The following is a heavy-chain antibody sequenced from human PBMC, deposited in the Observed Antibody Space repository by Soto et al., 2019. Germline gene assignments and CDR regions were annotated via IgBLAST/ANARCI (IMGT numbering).Heavy chain of an antibody. V-gene: IGHV3-23*01. CDR3: AKQSQTYYHFCQS. J-gene: IGHJ3*01. D-gene: IGHD3-3*01. CDR1: RFTFSSYA. CDR2: ISGSGGSA. Sequence: GGSLRLSCIASRFTFSSYAMSRVRQLPGKGLEWVSGISGSGGSAYYADSVKGRFTISRDNSKNTLYLQMNSLRAEDTAVYYSAKQSQTYYHFCQSWGQGTMDTVSS.